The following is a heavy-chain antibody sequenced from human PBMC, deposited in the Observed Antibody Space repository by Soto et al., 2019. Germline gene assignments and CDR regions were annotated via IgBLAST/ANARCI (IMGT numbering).Heavy chain of an antibody. D-gene: IGHD6-19*01. Sequence: QVQLVQSGAEVKKPGASVKVSCKASGYTFTGYYMHWVRQAPGQGLEWMGWINPNSGGTNYAQKFQGRVTMTRDTSISTAYMELSRLRSDDTAVYYCAREEGIAVHYYYYYGMDVWGQGTTVTVSS. CDR3: AREEGIAVHYYYYYGMDV. J-gene: IGHJ6*02. CDR1: GYTFTGYY. CDR2: INPNSGGT. V-gene: IGHV1-2*02.